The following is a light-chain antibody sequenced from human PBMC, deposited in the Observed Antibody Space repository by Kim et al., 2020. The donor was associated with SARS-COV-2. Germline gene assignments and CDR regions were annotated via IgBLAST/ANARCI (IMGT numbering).Light chain of an antibody. CDR1: HSVSSTH. Sequence: PGESAALSCWACHSVSSTHLAWKRQRRGPDPRLPIDGAPSRDTGIPGRFSGTGSGTDCTLTTSRVEFVDFGVHYCPHCGTSPPFGQGTRLEIK. V-gene: IGKV3-20*01. J-gene: IGKJ5*01. CDR3: PHCGTSPP. CDR2: GAP.